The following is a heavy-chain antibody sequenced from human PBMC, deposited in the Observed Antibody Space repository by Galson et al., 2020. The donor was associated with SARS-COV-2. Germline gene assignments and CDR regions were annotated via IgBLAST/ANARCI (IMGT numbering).Heavy chain of an antibody. V-gene: IGHV3-23*01. D-gene: IGHD3-16*02. CDR3: EKAQLITFGGVIALGDY. CDR1: GFTFSSYA. Sequence: TGGSLRLSCAASGFTFSSYAMSWVRQAPGKGLEWVSAISGSGGSTYYADSVKGRFTISRDNSKNTLYLQMNSLRAEDTAVYYCEKAQLITFGGVIALGDYGGQGSLFTVSS. J-gene: IGHJ4*02. CDR2: ISGSGGST.